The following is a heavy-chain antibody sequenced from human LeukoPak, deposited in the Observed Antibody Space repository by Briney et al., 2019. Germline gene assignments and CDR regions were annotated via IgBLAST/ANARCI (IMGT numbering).Heavy chain of an antibody. D-gene: IGHD6-25*01. Sequence: PSETLSLTCAVYGGSFSGYYWSWIRQPPGKGLEWIGEINHSGSTNYNPSLKSRVTISVDTSKNQFSLKLSSVTAADTAVYYCATGSSGHRDFHLWGHGTLLTVSA. CDR1: GGSFSGYY. CDR3: ATGSSGHRDFHL. CDR2: INHSGST. V-gene: IGHV4-34*01. J-gene: IGHJ1*01.